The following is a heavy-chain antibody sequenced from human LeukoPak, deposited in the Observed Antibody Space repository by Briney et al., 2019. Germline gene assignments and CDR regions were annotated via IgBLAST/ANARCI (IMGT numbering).Heavy chain of an antibody. CDR1: GFTVSSNF. Sequence: PGGSLRLSCAASGFTVSSNFMSWVRQAPGKGLEWVSGISAGGHNTYYADSVKGRFTLSRDNSKNTLYLQMNSLRAGDTAVYYCARRVGNYYFDYWGQGTLVTVSS. CDR3: ARRVGNYYFDY. D-gene: IGHD1-26*01. V-gene: IGHV3-23*01. J-gene: IGHJ4*02. CDR2: ISAGGHNT.